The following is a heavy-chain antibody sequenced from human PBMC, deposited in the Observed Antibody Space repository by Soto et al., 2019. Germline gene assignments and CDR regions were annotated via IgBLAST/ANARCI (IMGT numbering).Heavy chain of an antibody. CDR2: IWYDGNNR. D-gene: IGHD2-2*01. J-gene: IGHJ6*02. CDR3: ARDPGLCSGTSCWHYYYAMDV. V-gene: IGHV3-33*01. CDR1: GFSFSSHG. Sequence: QVQLVESGGGVVQPGTSLRLSCAASGFSFSSHGMHWVRQAPGKGLEWVGIIWYDGNNRYYADSVKGRFTISRDNSKNTLYLQMDSLRAEDTAVYYCARDPGLCSGTSCWHYYYAMDVWGQGTTVTVSS.